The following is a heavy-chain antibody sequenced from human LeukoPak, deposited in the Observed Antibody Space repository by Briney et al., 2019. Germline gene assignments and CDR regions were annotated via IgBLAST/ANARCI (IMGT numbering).Heavy chain of an antibody. J-gene: IGHJ4*02. Sequence: GGSLRLSCAASGFTVSSSYMSWVRQAPGKGLEWVSVTYSGTSTYYIDSVQGRFTISRDTPKNTLYLQMNSLRAEDTAVYYCARENRYSFYFDYWGQGTLVTVSS. CDR2: TYSGTST. V-gene: IGHV3-66*02. CDR1: GFTVSSSY. D-gene: IGHD1-26*01. CDR3: ARENRYSFYFDY.